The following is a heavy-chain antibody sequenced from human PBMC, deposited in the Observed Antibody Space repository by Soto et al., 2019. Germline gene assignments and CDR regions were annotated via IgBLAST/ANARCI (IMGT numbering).Heavy chain of an antibody. V-gene: IGHV1-46*03. CDR3: ASQQTQTGWVY. CDR1: GYTFTSYY. J-gene: IGHJ4*02. D-gene: IGHD6-13*01. CDR2: INPSGGST. Sequence: QVQLVQSGAEVKKPGASVKVSCKASGYTFTSYYMHWVRQAPGQGLEWMGIINPSGGSTSYAQKFQGRVTMTRDTSTSTVYMELSSLRSEDTAVYYCASQQTQTGWVYWGQGTLVTVSS.